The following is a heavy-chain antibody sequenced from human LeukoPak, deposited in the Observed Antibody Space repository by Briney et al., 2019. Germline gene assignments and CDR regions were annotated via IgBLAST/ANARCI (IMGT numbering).Heavy chain of an antibody. V-gene: IGHV1-2*02. J-gene: IGHJ4*02. CDR1: GYTFTRYY. CDR2: INPNSGGT. Sequence: SEKVSCKASGYTFTRYYIHWMRQAPGPGLEWMGWINPNSGGTNYAQKFQGRVTMTRDTSISTAYMELSRLRSDDTAVYYCARGGPPGANDYWGQGTLVTVSS. D-gene: IGHD1-26*01. CDR3: ARGGPPGANDY.